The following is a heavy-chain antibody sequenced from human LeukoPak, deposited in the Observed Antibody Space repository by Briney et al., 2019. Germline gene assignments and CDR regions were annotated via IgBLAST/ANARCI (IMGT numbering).Heavy chain of an antibody. CDR3: ATLRDLGELSPYDY. V-gene: IGHV1-2*02. CDR2: INPNSGGT. D-gene: IGHD3-16*02. Sequence: GATVKVSSKASGHTLPGYYMHWARQAPAQGLEWIGWINPNSGGTNYAQKFQGRVTMTRDTSISTAYMELSRLRSDDTAVYYCATLRDLGELSPYDYWGQGTLVTVSS. J-gene: IGHJ4*02. CDR1: GHTLPGYY.